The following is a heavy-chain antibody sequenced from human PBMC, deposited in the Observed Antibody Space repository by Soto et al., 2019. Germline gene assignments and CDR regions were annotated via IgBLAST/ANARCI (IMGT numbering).Heavy chain of an antibody. D-gene: IGHD3-10*01. J-gene: IGHJ4*02. CDR1: GFSFTSSS. CDR2: IVVGTGHT. Sequence: SVKVSCKASGFSFTSSSVQWVRQARGQRLEWIGWIVVGTGHTNYAQKFQGRVTITADKSTSTAYMELSSLRSEDTAVYYCATPNGGSGSYYPRYYFDYWGQGTLVTVSS. V-gene: IGHV1-58*01. CDR3: ATPNGGSGSYYPRYYFDY.